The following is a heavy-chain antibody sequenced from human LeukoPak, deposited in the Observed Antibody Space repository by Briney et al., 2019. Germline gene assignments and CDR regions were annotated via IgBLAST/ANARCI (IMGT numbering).Heavy chain of an antibody. D-gene: IGHD3-9*01. CDR2: IRNDGTDK. CDR3: ARVLRYFDWTGKGGYDY. V-gene: IGHV3-30*02. J-gene: IGHJ4*02. CDR1: GFTFTLSG. Sequence: GGSLRLSCAASGFTFTLSGMHWVRQSPDKGLQWVAFIRNDGTDKYYADSVKGRFTISRDDSKNTVYLQMNSLGVEDTAVYYCARVLRYFDWTGKGGYDYWGQGALVTVSS.